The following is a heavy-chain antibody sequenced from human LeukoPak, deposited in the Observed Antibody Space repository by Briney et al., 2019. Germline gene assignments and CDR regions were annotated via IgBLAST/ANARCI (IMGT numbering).Heavy chain of an antibody. J-gene: IGHJ3*02. CDR1: GFTFSSYA. CDR3: AKDYYGSGSYYNGFDAFDI. V-gene: IGHV3-30*02. Sequence: GGSLRLSCAASGFTFSSYAMHWVRQAPGKGLEWVAFIRYDGSNKYYADSVKGRFTISRDNSKNTLYLQMNSLRAEDTAVYYCAKDYYGSGSYYNGFDAFDIWGQGTMVTVSS. CDR2: IRYDGSNK. D-gene: IGHD3-10*01.